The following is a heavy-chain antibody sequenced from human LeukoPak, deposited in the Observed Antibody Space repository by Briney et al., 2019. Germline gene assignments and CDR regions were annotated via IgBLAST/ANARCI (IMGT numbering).Heavy chain of an antibody. CDR3: ARGRAGDYFDY. J-gene: IGHJ4*02. Sequence: GASVKVSCKTSGYTFTGYFIHWVRQAPGQGLEWMGWINPNSGGTSNLQKFQGRVATTRDTSISTAYMDLSRLRSDDTAVYYCARGRAGDYFDYWGQGTLVTVSS. CDR1: GYTFTGYF. V-gene: IGHV1-2*02. CDR2: INPNSGGT.